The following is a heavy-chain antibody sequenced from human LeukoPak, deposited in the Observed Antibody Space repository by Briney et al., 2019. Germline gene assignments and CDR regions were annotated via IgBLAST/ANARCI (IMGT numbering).Heavy chain of an antibody. CDR2: ISGSGGST. J-gene: IGHJ6*04. CDR3: AKDGITMVRGVIRPYYYYGMDV. D-gene: IGHD3-10*01. Sequence: GRSLRLSCAASGFTFSSYAMSWVRQAPGKGLEWVSAISGSGGSTYYADSVKGRFTISRDNSKNTLYLQMNSLRAEDTAVYYCAKDGITMVRGVIRPYYYYGMDVWGKGTTVTVSS. CDR1: GFTFSSYA. V-gene: IGHV3-23*01.